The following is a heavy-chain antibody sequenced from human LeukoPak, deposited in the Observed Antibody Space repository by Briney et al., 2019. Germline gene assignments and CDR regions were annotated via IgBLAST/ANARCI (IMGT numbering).Heavy chain of an antibody. CDR2: IKQDGSEK. Sequence: QPGGSLRLSCAASGFTFSSYWMSWVRQAPGKGLEWVANIKQDGSEKYYVDSVKGRFTISRDNAKNSLYLQMNSLRAEDTAVYYCAGERGLGYCSGGSCHIWFDPWGQGTLVTVSS. D-gene: IGHD2-15*01. V-gene: IGHV3-7*01. CDR3: AGERGLGYCSGGSCHIWFDP. CDR1: GFTFSSYW. J-gene: IGHJ5*02.